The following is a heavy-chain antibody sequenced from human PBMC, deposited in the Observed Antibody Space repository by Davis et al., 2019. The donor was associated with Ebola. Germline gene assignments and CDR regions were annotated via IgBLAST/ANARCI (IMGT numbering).Heavy chain of an antibody. D-gene: IGHD1-26*01. CDR3: ARTHSASYPAWFDP. J-gene: IGHJ5*02. Sequence: PSETLSPTCTVPGGSISSVSYYWGWIRQPPGKGLEWIGSIHYSGSTNYNPSLKSRVTISVDTSKNQFSLRLSSVTAADTAVYYCARTHSASYPAWFDPWGQGTLVTVSS. CDR2: IHYSGST. CDR1: GGSISSVSYY. V-gene: IGHV4-39*01.